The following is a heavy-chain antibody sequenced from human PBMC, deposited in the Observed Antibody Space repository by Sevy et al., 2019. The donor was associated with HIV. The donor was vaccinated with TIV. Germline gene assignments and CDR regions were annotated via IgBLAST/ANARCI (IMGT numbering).Heavy chain of an antibody. D-gene: IGHD3-10*01. J-gene: IGHJ3*01. Sequence: GGSLRLSCAASGFTFSTYPMNWVRQAPGKGLERVSSISFSSNYIYYADSVKGRFTIFRDNAKNSVYLQMNSLRVEDTGGDLFCGPYGSGGWEAFDLWGQGTLVTVSS. CDR1: GFTFSTYP. CDR2: ISFSSNYI. V-gene: IGHV3-21*01. CDR3: CGPYGSGGWEAFDL.